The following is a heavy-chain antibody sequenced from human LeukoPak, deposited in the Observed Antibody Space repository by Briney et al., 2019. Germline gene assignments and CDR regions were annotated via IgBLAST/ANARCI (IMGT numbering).Heavy chain of an antibody. CDR1: GFTFSSYT. CDR3: ARVDYKSGWYPDY. CDR2: ISSSSTYI. D-gene: IGHD6-19*01. V-gene: IGHV3-21*01. Sequence: GGSLRLSCAASGFTFSSYTMTWVPQAPGKRLEWVSSISSSSTYIYYADSMKGRFSISRDNAENSLYLQMNSLRVEDTALYYCARVDYKSGWYPDYWGQGTLVTVSS. J-gene: IGHJ4*02.